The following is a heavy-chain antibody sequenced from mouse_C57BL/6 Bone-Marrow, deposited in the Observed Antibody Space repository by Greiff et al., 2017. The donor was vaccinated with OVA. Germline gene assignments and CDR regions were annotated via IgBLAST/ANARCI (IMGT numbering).Heavy chain of an antibody. D-gene: IGHD2-3*01. V-gene: IGHV3-6*01. CDR3: ARDPFYSFAY. CDR2: ISYDGSN. J-gene: IGHJ3*01. Sequence: ESGPGLVKPSQSLSLTCSVTGYSITSGYYWNWIRQFPGNKLEWMGYISYDGSNNYNPSLKNRISITRDTSKNQFFLKLNSVTTEDTATYYCARDPFYSFAYWGQGTLVTVSA. CDR1: GYSITSGYY.